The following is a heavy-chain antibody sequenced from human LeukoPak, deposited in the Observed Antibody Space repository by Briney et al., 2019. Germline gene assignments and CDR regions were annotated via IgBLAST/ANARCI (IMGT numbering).Heavy chain of an antibody. CDR2: ISGSGGDT. CDR1: GLTFSSYA. J-gene: IGHJ6*03. V-gene: IGHV3-23*01. D-gene: IGHD7-27*01. Sequence: GAPRLSCAASGLTFSSYAVSWVRQAPGKGPEWVSSISGSGGDTYYADSVKGRFTISRDNSKNTLYLQMNSLRAEDTAVYYCAKAPATGEGYYFYYMDVWGKGTTVTVSS. CDR3: AKAPATGEGYYFYYMDV.